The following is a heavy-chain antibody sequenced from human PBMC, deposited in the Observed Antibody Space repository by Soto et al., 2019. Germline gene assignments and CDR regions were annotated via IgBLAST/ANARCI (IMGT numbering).Heavy chain of an antibody. V-gene: IGHV1-18*01. CDR1: GYTFTSYG. J-gene: IGHJ6*02. Sequence: QVQLVQSGAEVKKPGASVKVSCKASGYTFTSYGISWVRQAPGQGLEWMGWINGYNGNTNHAQKLQGRVTMSTDTSTSTVYMELRSLISDDSAVYYCARMGDIPYYYYGMDVWGQGTMVTVSS. CDR3: ARMGDIPYYYYGMDV. CDR2: INGYNGNT. D-gene: IGHD3-16*01.